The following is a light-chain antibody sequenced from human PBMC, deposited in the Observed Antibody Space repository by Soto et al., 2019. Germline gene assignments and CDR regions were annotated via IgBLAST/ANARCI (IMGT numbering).Light chain of an antibody. CDR3: QQYGSSPLFT. J-gene: IGKJ3*01. CDR1: QSVSSRY. CDR2: GVS. Sequence: EIVLTQSPGTLSLSPGERATLSCRASQSVSSRYLAWYQQTPGQAPRLLIYGVSSRATGIPDRFSGSGSGTDFTLTISRLEPEDFAVYYCQQYGSSPLFTFGPGTKVDIK. V-gene: IGKV3-20*01.